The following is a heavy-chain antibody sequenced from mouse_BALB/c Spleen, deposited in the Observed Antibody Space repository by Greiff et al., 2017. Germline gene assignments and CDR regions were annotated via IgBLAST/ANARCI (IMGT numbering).Heavy chain of an antibody. V-gene: IGHV7-3*02. CDR1: GFTFTDYY. Sequence: EVKLVESGGGLVQPGGSLRLSCATSGFTFTDYYMSWVRQPPGKALEWLGFIRNKANGYTTEYSAAVTGRFTISRDNSQSILYLQMNTLRAEDSATYYCARDKGWAGRYVDYWGQGTTLTVSS. CDR2: IRNKANGYTT. J-gene: IGHJ2*01. D-gene: IGHD1-1*01. CDR3: ARDKGWAGRYVDY.